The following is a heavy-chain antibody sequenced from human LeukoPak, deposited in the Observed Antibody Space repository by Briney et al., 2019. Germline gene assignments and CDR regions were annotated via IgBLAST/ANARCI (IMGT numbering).Heavy chain of an antibody. CDR2: IIPIFGTA. J-gene: IGHJ4*02. CDR1: GGTFISYA. CDR3: ARDIATVQHQD. Sequence: GASVKVSCKASGGTFISYAISWVRQAPGQGLEWMGGIIPIFGTANYAQKFQGRVTITTDTSTSTVYMDLRSLRSDDTAVYYCARDIATVQHQDWGQGTLVTVSS. D-gene: IGHD1-1*01. V-gene: IGHV1-69*05.